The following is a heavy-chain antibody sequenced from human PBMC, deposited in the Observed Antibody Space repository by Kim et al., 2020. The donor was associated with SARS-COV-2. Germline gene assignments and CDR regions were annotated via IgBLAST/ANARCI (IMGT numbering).Heavy chain of an antibody. CDR3: ARDHYYSIDY. CDR1: GDSVSSDSAA. Sequence: SQTLSLTCAISGDSVSSDSAAWNWMRQSPSRGLEWLGRTYYRSKWYNDSAASVKGRITVNPDTSKNQFSLHLSSVTPEDTAIYYCARDHYYSIDYWGQGTLVTVSS. V-gene: IGHV6-1*01. J-gene: IGHJ4*02. D-gene: IGHD3-10*01. CDR2: TYYRSKWYN.